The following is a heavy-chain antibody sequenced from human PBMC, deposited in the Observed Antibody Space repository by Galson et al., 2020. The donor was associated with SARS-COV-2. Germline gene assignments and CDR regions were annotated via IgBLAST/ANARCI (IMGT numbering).Heavy chain of an antibody. D-gene: IGHD2-15*01. Sequence: GGSLRLSCAASGFTFSSYAMHWVRQAQGKGLEWVAVISYDGSNKYYADSVKGRFTISRDNSKNTLYLQMNSLRAEDTAVYYCARENEDPVLDYFDYWGQGTLVTVSS. CDR3: ARENEDPVLDYFDY. V-gene: IGHV3-30*04. J-gene: IGHJ4*02. CDR1: GFTFSSYA. CDR2: ISYDGSNK.